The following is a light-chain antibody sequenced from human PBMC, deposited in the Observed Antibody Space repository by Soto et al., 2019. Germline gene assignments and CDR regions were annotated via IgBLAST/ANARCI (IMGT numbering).Light chain of an antibody. CDR3: QQYNSYWT. CDR2: KAS. CDR1: QSISSG. J-gene: IGKJ1*01. Sequence: DIQMTQSPSTLSASVGDRVTITCRASQSISSGLAWYQQKPGKAPMLLIYKASSLESGVPSRFSGSGTGTEFTLTISSLQPDDFATYYCQQYNSYWTFGQGTKVEIK. V-gene: IGKV1-5*03.